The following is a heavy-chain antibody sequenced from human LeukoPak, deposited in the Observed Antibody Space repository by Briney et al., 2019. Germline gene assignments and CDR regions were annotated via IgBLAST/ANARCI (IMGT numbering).Heavy chain of an antibody. V-gene: IGHV4-59*01. CDR3: ARETSQKGAHYMDV. CDR1: GGSISSYY. CDR2: IYYSGYT. Sequence: SEILSLTCTVSGGSISSYYWSWIRQPPGKGLKWIGNIYYSGYTTYSPSLRSRVTISVDTSKNQFSLKLSSVTAADTAVYYCARETSQKGAHYMDVWGKGTMITISS. D-gene: IGHD3-16*01. J-gene: IGHJ6*03.